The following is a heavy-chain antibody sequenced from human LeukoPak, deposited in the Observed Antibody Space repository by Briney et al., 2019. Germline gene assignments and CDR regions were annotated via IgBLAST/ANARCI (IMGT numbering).Heavy chain of an antibody. V-gene: IGHV4-59*08. CDR3: ARPLWFGELGSFGY. Sequence: SETLSLTCTVSGGSISSYYRSWIRQPPGKGLEWIGYINYSGSTNYNPSLKSRVTISVDTSKNRFSLKLSSVTAADTAVYYCARPLWFGELGSFGYWGQGTLVTVSS. D-gene: IGHD3-10*01. J-gene: IGHJ4*02. CDR2: INYSGST. CDR1: GGSISSYY.